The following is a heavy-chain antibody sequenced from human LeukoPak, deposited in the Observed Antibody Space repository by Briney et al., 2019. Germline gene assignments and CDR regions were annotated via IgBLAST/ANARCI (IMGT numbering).Heavy chain of an antibody. CDR2: IYTSGST. Sequence: SETLSLTCTVSGGSISSGSYYWSWIRQPAGKGLEGIGRIYTSGSTNYNPSLKRRVTISVDTSKNQFSLKLSSVTAADTAVYYCARAMFLQPYVWGSYYYYYMDVWGKGTTVTISS. J-gene: IGHJ6*03. D-gene: IGHD3-16*01. CDR1: GGSISSGSYY. CDR3: ARAMFLQPYVWGSYYYYYMDV. V-gene: IGHV4-61*02.